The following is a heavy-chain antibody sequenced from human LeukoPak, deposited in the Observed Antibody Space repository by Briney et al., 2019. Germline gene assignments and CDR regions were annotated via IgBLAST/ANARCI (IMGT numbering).Heavy chain of an antibody. V-gene: IGHV4-30-4*01. Sequence: SETLSLTCTVSGGSISSGEHYWSWIRQAPGKGLEWIGHIYNSGSTHYNPSLKSRVTISSDTSKNQFSLKLSSVTAADTAEYYCARGKGYSYGIDYWGQGTLVTVSS. CDR2: IYNSGST. CDR3: ARGKGYSYGIDY. J-gene: IGHJ4*02. D-gene: IGHD5-18*01. CDR1: GGSISSGEHY.